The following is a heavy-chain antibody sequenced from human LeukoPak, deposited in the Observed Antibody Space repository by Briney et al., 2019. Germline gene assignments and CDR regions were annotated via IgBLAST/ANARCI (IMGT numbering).Heavy chain of an antibody. V-gene: IGHV3-53*01. Sequence: PGGSLRLSCAASGFTVSSDHMNWLPQATGEGLVWVSVIYSGGSTYYADSVKGRFTISRDNSKSTLYLQMDSLRAEDTAVYYCAKCGNSGCHLIDYWGQGTLVTVSS. CDR3: AKCGNSGCHLIDY. CDR1: GFTVSSDH. CDR2: IYSGGST. D-gene: IGHD5-12*01. J-gene: IGHJ4*02.